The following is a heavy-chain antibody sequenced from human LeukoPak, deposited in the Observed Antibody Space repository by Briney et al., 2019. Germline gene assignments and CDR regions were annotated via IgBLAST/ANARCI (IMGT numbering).Heavy chain of an antibody. Sequence: GGSLRLSCAASGFAFSSYWMSWVRQAPGKGLEWVANIKQDGSEKYYVDSVKGRFTISRDNAKNSLYLQMNSLRAEDTAVYYCARVGVYSSSWYLSYYYYYMDVWGKGTTVTVSS. D-gene: IGHD6-13*01. V-gene: IGHV3-7*01. CDR3: ARVGVYSSSWYLSYYYYYMDV. CDR2: IKQDGSEK. CDR1: GFAFSSYW. J-gene: IGHJ6*03.